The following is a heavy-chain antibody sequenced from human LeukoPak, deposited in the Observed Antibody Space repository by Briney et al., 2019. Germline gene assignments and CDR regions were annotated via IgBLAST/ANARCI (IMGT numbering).Heavy chain of an antibody. CDR1: GFTFKSYA. Sequence: GSLRLSYSASGFTFKSYAMNWVRQAPGKGLEWVSSIGGSGGRTYYADSVTGRFSISRDNSKNMVYLQMNSLRAADTAVYYCAKGGIAVALYYGMDVWGQGTTVTVFS. V-gene: IGHV3-23*01. CDR3: AKGGIAVALYYGMDV. D-gene: IGHD6-19*01. J-gene: IGHJ6*02. CDR2: IGGSGGRT.